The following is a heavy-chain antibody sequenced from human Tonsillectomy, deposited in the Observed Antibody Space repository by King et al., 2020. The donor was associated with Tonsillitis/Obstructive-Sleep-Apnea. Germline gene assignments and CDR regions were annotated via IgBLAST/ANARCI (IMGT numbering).Heavy chain of an antibody. CDR3: ASSTVGYCSSTSCYPNWFDP. V-gene: IGHV4-61*01. CDR2: IYYSGST. J-gene: IGHJ5*02. CDR1: GGSVSSGSYY. D-gene: IGHD2-2*01. Sequence: VQLQESGPGLVKPSETLSLTCTVSGGSVSSGSYYWSWIRQPPGKGLEWIGYIYYSGSTNYNPSLKSRVTISVDTSKNQFSLKLSSVIAADTAVYYCASSTVGYCSSTSCYPNWFDPWGQGTLVTVSS.